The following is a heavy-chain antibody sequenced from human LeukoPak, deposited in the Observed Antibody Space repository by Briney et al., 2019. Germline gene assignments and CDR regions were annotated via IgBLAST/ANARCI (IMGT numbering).Heavy chain of an antibody. CDR3: ARDFSAAFDI. CDR1: GGSFGNYY. CDR2: IYDSGTT. J-gene: IGHJ3*02. D-gene: IGHD2/OR15-2a*01. Sequence: SETLSLTCTVSGGSFGNYYWSWIRQPPGKGLEWIGYIYDSGTTNYNPSLKSRVTISVDTATNQFSLKLRSVTAADTAVYYCARDFSAAFDIWGQGTMVTVSS. V-gene: IGHV4-59*01.